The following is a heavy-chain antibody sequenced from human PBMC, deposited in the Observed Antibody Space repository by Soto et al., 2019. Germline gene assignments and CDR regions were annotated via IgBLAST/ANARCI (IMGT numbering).Heavy chain of an antibody. Sequence: EVQLVESGGGLIQPGGSLRLSCAASGFTVSSSFMSWVRQAPGKGLEWVSVIYSDGSTYYADSVKGRFTISRDNSKNTLYLQMNSLRAEDTAVYYCARDGAAVAGTYFHHWGQGTLVTVSS. CDR1: GFTVSSSF. CDR2: IYSDGST. CDR3: ARDGAAVAGTYFHH. D-gene: IGHD6-19*01. J-gene: IGHJ1*01. V-gene: IGHV3-53*01.